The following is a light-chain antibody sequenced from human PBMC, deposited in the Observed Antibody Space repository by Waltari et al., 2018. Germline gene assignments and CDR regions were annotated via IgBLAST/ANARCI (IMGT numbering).Light chain of an antibody. CDR3: QQYDNLPWT. CDR2: DAS. V-gene: IGKV1-33*01. Sequence: IQMTQSPSSLSESVGDRVTITCQASQDISNYLNWYQQKPGKAPKLLIYDASNLETGVPSRFSGSGSGTDFTFTISSLQPEDIATYYCQQYDNLPWTFGQGTKVEIK. CDR1: QDISNY. J-gene: IGKJ1*01.